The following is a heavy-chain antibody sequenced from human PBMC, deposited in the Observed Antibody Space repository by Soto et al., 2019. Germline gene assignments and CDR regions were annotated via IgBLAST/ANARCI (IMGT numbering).Heavy chain of an antibody. CDR1: GGNVSSNSAA. Sequence: SQTLSLTCAISGGNVSSNSAAWNWIRQSPSRGLEWLGRTYYRSKWYNDYAVSVKSRITINPDTSKNQFSLQLNSVTPEDTAVYYCAMYYDSSRYISWDAFYMGGQGTMVTDSS. D-gene: IGHD3-22*01. V-gene: IGHV6-1*01. CDR3: AMYYDSSRYISWDAFYM. J-gene: IGHJ3*02. CDR2: TYYRSKWYN.